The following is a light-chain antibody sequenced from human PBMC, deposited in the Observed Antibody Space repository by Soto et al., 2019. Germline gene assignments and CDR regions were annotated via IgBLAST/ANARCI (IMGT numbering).Light chain of an antibody. CDR2: DAS. CDR1: QSISNY. CDR3: QQYGSSGT. V-gene: IGKV3-20*01. J-gene: IGKJ1*01. Sequence: EIVLTQSPVTLSLSPGQGAALSCRASQSISNYLAWYQQKPGQAPRLLIYDASNRATGIPDRFSGSGSGTDFTLTISRLEPEDFAVYYCQQYGSSGTFGQGTKGDIK.